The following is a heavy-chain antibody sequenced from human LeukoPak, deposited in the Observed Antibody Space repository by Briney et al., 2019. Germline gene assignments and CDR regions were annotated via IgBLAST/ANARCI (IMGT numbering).Heavy chain of an antibody. J-gene: IGHJ6*02. CDR3: ARGISMDV. V-gene: IGHV3-74*01. CDR1: GFTFNNHW. Sequence: PGGSLRLSCAVSGFTFNNHWMHWVRQAPGKGLMWVSRIKTDGSVTNYADSVEGRFTISRDNAENTLYLQMNSLRVEDTAVYYCARGISMDVWGQGTTVTVSS. CDR2: IKTDGSVT.